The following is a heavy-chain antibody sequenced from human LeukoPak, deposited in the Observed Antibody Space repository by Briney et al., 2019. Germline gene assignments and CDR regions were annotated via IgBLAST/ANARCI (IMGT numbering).Heavy chain of an antibody. CDR3: ARRAILEFWFDP. V-gene: IGHV4-39*01. Sequence: SETLSLTCTVSGGSISSSPYYWGWIRQPPGKGLEWIGSIYYSGTTHYNPSLESRVTISVDTSKNQFSLKLASVTAADTAVYYCARRAILEFWFDPWGQGTLVTVSS. CDR1: GGSISSSPYY. J-gene: IGHJ5*02. CDR2: IYYSGTT. D-gene: IGHD3-3*01.